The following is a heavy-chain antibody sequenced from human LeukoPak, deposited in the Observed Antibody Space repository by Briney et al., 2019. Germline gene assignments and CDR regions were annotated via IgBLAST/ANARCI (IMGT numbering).Heavy chain of an antibody. CDR1: GFAFNDYA. CDR3: AARGYTHGLEK. CDR2: ISGNGGST. V-gene: IGHV3-43*02. Sequence: GGSLRLSCAASGFAFNDYAMHWVRQAPGKGLEWVSLISGNGGSTYYADPVKGRFTISRENSKNSLYLQMNSLRTEDTALYYCAARGYTHGLEKWGQGTQVSVSS. D-gene: IGHD5-18*01. J-gene: IGHJ4*02.